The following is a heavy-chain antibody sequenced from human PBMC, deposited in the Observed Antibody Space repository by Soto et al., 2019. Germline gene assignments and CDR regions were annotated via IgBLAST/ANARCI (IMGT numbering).Heavy chain of an antibody. CDR3: ARALYYYDNSGLAF. D-gene: IGHD3-22*01. V-gene: IGHV1-18*01. J-gene: IGHJ4*02. CDR1: GYTFTSYG. Sequence: QVHLEQSGPEVKKPGASVKVSCKASGYTFTSYGISWVRLAPGQGLEWMGWSNIYGGGTNYAQKYQGRVTMTRDTSTYTVYLEMRSLTSDDPAIYYCARALYYYDNSGLAFWGQGTLVTVSS. CDR2: SNIYGGGT.